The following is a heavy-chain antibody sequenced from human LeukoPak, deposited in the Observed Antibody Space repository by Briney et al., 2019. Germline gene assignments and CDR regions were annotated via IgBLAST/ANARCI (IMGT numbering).Heavy chain of an antibody. Sequence: GGSLRLSCAASGFTFSSYGMSWVRQAPGKGLEWVSAISGSGGSTYYADSVKGRFTISRDNSKNTLYLQMNSLRAEDTAVYYCARGVRGYCSISSCHFDYWGQGTLVTVSS. D-gene: IGHD2-2*01. CDR1: GFTFSSYG. J-gene: IGHJ4*02. V-gene: IGHV3-23*01. CDR2: ISGSGGST. CDR3: ARGVRGYCSISSCHFDY.